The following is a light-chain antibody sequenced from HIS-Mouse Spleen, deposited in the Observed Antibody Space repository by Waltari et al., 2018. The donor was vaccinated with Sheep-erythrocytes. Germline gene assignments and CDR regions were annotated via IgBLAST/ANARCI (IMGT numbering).Light chain of an antibody. CDR2: DVS. CDR1: SSNIGAGYD. Sequence: QSVLTQPPSVSGAPGQRVTISCTGSSSNIGAGYDVHWYKQLPGTAPKLMIYDVSNRPSGVPDRFSGSKSGKTASLTISGLQAEDEADYYCCSYAGSYTHVFATGTKVTVL. CDR3: CSYAGSYTHV. V-gene: IGLV1-40*01. J-gene: IGLJ1*01.